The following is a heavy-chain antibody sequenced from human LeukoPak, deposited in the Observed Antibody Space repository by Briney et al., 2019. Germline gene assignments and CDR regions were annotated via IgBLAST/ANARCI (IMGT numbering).Heavy chain of an antibody. CDR3: ARAPVVPAAGYYFDY. D-gene: IGHD2-2*01. V-gene: IGHV3-7*01. CDR2: IKQDGSEK. CDR1: GFTFSSYV. J-gene: IGHJ4*02. Sequence: PGGSLRLSCAASGFTFSSYVMSWVRQAPGKGLEWVANIKQDGSEKYYVNSVKGRFTISRDNAKNSLYLQMNSLRAEDTAVYYCARAPVVPAAGYYFDYWGQGTLVTVSS.